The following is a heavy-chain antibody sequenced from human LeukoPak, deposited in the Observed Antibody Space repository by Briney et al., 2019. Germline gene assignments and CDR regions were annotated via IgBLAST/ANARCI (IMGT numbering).Heavy chain of an antibody. D-gene: IGHD5-18*01. CDR2: IIPIFGTA. Sequence: GASVKVSCKASGGTFSSYAISWVRQAPGQGLEWMGGIIPIFGTANYAQKFQGRVTITTDESTSTAYMELSSLRSEDTAVYYCARSRDAAMVTYMDVWGKGTTVTVSS. J-gene: IGHJ6*03. CDR1: GGTFSSYA. CDR3: ARSRDAAMVTYMDV. V-gene: IGHV1-69*05.